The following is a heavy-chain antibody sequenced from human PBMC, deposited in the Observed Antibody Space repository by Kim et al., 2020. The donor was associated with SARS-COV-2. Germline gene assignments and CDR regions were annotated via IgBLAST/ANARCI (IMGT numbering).Heavy chain of an antibody. V-gene: IGHV3-64D*06. CDR2: ISSNGGST. CDR1: GFTFSSYA. J-gene: IGHJ6*02. Sequence: GGSLRLSCSASGFTFSSYAMHWVRQAPGKGLEYVSAISSNGGSTYYADSVKGRFTISRDNSKNTLYLQMSSLRAEDTAVYYCVKLNSGYDLYYYYGMDVWGQGTTVTVSS. D-gene: IGHD5-12*01. CDR3: VKLNSGYDLYYYYGMDV.